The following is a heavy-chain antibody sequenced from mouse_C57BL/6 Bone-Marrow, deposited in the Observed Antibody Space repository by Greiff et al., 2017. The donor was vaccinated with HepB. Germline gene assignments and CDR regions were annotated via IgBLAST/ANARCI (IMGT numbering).Heavy chain of an antibody. CDR1: GFSFNTYA. CDR3: VSREGYYYGSSYEYCDV. J-gene: IGHJ1*03. V-gene: IGHV10-1*01. CDR2: IRSKSNNYAT. Sequence: DVKLVESGGGLVQPKGSLKLSCAASGFSFNTYAMNWVRQAPGKGLEWVARIRSKSNNYATYYADSVKDRFTISRDDSESMLYLQMNNLKTEDTAMYYCVSREGYYYGSSYEYCDVWGTGTTVTVAS. D-gene: IGHD1-1*01.